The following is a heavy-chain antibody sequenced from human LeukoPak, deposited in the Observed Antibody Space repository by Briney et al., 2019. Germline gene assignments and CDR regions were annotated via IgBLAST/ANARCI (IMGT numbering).Heavy chain of an antibody. CDR1: GGSFSGYY. V-gene: IGHV4-34*01. CDR2: INHSGST. CDR3: ARVGQYSGSYYANFQH. D-gene: IGHD1-26*01. J-gene: IGHJ1*01. Sequence: PSETLSLTCAVYGGSFSGYYWSWIRQPPGKGLEWIGEINHSGSTNYNPSLKSRVTISVDTSKNQFSLKLSSVTAADTAVYYCARVGQYSGSYYANFQHWGQGTLVTVSS.